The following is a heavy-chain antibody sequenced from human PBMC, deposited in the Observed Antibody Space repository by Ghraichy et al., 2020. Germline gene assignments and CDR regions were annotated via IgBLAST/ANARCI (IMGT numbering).Heavy chain of an antibody. CDR1: GGTFSSYT. CDR3: ARDGFPPISGSGSYPYYFDY. V-gene: IGHV1-69*04. D-gene: IGHD3-10*01. J-gene: IGHJ4*02. CDR2: IIPILGIA. Sequence: SVKVSCKASGGTFSSYTISWVRQAPGQGLEWMGRIIPILGIANYAQKFQGRVTITADKSTSTAYMELSSLRSEDTAVYYCARDGFPPISGSGSYPYYFDYWGQGTLVTVSS.